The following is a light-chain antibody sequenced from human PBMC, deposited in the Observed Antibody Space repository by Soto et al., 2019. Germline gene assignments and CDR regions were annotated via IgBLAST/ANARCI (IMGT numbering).Light chain of an antibody. CDR3: GAWDSSLSGHFV. J-gene: IGLJ1*01. V-gene: IGLV1-51*02. CDR1: SSNIGKNY. Sequence: QSVLTQLRTVCAAPGQKDTISCSGSSSNIGKNYVSWYQQLPGTAPKLLIYENNKRPSGIPDRVSGSKSGTSATLGITGLQTGDEADYYCGAWDSSLSGHFVFGAGTKVTVL. CDR2: ENN.